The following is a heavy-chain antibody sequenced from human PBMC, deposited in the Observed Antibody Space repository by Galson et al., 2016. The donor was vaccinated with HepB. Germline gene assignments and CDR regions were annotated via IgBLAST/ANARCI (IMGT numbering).Heavy chain of an antibody. D-gene: IGHD3-3*01. Sequence: SLRLSCAASGFTFNNYGMSWVRQAPGKGLEWVSGISKSGGGTYYADSVKGRFTISRDNTKNSLFLQMDSLRVEDTAGYYCAGFGSPREGKYFDGMDDWGQGTTVTVSS. CDR2: ISKSGGGT. V-gene: IGHV3-23*01. CDR1: GFTFNNYG. CDR3: AGFGSPREGKYFDGMDD. J-gene: IGHJ6*02.